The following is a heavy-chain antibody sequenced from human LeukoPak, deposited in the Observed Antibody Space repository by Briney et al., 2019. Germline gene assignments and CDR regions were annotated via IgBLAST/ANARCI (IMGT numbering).Heavy chain of an antibody. D-gene: IGHD2-2*01. CDR1: GYTFTSYY. J-gene: IGHJ5*02. CDR2: INPSGGST. CDR3: AGAYCSSTSCPDLQLSNWFDP. V-gene: IGHV1-46*01. Sequence: ASVKVSCKASGYTFTSYYMHWVRQAPGQGLEWMGIINPSGGSTSYAQKFQGRVTMTRDTSTSTVYMELSSLRSEDTAVYYCAGAYCSSTSCPDLQLSNWFDPWGQGTLVTVSS.